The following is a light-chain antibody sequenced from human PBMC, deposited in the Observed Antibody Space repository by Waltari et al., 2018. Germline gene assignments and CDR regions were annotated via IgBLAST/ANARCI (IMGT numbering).Light chain of an antibody. V-gene: IGKV1-6*01. Sequence: IQMTQSPSALSASVGDRVTITCRASPHLYGDLAWYQQKPGKAPKLLIYSASSFQIGIPSRFSGSGSETDFTLTISSLQPEDSAAYCCQQYYEIPLTFGGGTKVESK. CDR2: SAS. CDR1: PHLYGD. CDR3: QQYYEIPLT. J-gene: IGKJ4*01.